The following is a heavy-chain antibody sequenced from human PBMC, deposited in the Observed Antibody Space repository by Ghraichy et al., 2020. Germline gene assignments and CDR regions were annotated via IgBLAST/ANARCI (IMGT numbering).Heavy chain of an antibody. J-gene: IGHJ4*02. CDR2: FDPEDGET. D-gene: IGHD3-3*01. Sequence: ASVKVSCKVSGYTLTELSMHWVRQAPGKGLEWMGGFDPEDGETIYVQKFQGRVTMTEDTSTDTAYMELSSLRSEDTAVYYCATSEWRFLEWQTVFDYWGQGTLVTVSS. V-gene: IGHV1-24*01. CDR1: GYTLTELS. CDR3: ATSEWRFLEWQTVFDY.